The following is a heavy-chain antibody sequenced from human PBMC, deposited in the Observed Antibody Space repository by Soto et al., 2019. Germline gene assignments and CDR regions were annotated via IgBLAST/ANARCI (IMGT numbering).Heavy chain of an antibody. D-gene: IGHD6-19*01. V-gene: IGHV3-53*01. J-gene: IGHJ4*02. CDR3: VRERRGLGIGFDH. CDR1: GFNVSDNY. Sequence: GGSLRLSCAAAGFNVSDNYMGWVRQAPGKGLEWVSSFFTGGSTDYADSVKGRFTISRDDSKNTVYLQTNSLRAEDTAVYFCVRERRGLGIGFDHWGQGTLVTVS. CDR2: FFTGGST.